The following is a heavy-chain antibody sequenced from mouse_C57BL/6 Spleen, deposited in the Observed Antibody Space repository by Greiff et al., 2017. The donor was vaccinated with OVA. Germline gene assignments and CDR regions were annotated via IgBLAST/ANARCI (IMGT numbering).Heavy chain of an antibody. CDR1: GFTFSSYA. J-gene: IGHJ1*03. Sequence: EVMLVESGGGLVKPGGSLKLSCAASGFTFSSYAMSWVRQTPEKRLEWVATISDGGSYTYYPDNVKGRFTISRDNAKNNLYLQMSHLKSEDTAMYYCAREGGLLRRTYFDVWGTGTTVTVSS. CDR2: ISDGGSYT. V-gene: IGHV5-4*01. D-gene: IGHD1-1*01. CDR3: AREGGLLRRTYFDV.